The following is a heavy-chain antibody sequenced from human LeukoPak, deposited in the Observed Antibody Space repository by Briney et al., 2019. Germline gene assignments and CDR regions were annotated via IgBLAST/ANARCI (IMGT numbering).Heavy chain of an antibody. CDR3: ARGRMVATDLDY. J-gene: IGHJ4*02. CDR1: GVSISSYY. CDR2: IYYSGST. Sequence: SETLSLTCTVSGVSISSYYWSWIRQPPGKGLEWIGYIYYSGSTNYNPSLKSRVTISVDTPKNQFSLKLSSVTAADTAVYYCARGRMVATDLDYWGQGTLVTVSS. D-gene: IGHD5-12*01. V-gene: IGHV4-59*01.